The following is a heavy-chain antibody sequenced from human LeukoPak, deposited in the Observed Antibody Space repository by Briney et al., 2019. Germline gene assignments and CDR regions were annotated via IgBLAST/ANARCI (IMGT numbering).Heavy chain of an antibody. J-gene: IGHJ4*02. Sequence: GGSLRLSCAASGFTFSSSAMSWVRQVPGKGLEWVGFIRSKAYGGTTEYAASVKGRFTISRDDSKSIAYLQMNSLKTEDTAVYYCTRGFSPLFLGGQGTLVTVSS. CDR2: IRSKAYGGTT. D-gene: IGHD3-3*01. CDR1: GFTFSSSA. CDR3: TRGFSPLFL. V-gene: IGHV3-49*04.